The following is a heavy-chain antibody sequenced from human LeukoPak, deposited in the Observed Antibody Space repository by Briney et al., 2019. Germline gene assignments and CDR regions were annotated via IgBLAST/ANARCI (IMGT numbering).Heavy chain of an antibody. Sequence: GGSLRLSCAVSGFTFSSNAMHWVRQAPGKGLECVAVISGGGSNTYYADSVKGRFTISRDNSRSTASLQLSSLREEDTAVYYCTRDSPPQTGPYYGMDVWGRGTTVVVSS. CDR1: GFTFSSNA. CDR2: ISGGGSNT. J-gene: IGHJ6*02. V-gene: IGHV3-30*04. CDR3: TRDSPPQTGPYYGMDV.